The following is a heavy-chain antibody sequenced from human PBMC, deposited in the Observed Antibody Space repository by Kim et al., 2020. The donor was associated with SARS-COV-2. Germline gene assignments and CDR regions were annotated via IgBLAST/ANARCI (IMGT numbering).Heavy chain of an antibody. CDR2: INHSGST. V-gene: IGHV4-34*01. Sequence: SETLSLTCAVYGGSFSGYYWSWIRQPPGKGLEWIGEINHSGSTNYNPSLKSRVTISVDTSKNQFSLQLSSVTAADTAVYYCARGLGSDYVWGSYRSSTYGMDVWGQGTTVTVSS. D-gene: IGHD3-16*02. J-gene: IGHJ6*02. CDR1: GGSFSGYY. CDR3: ARGLGSDYVWGSYRSSTYGMDV.